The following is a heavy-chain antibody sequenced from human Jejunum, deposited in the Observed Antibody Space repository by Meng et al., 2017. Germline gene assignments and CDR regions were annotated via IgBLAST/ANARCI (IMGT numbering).Heavy chain of an antibody. D-gene: IGHD2-21*01. CDR1: GGSITSTKW. CDR3: ASRPVGIRTYYFDC. V-gene: IGHV4-4*02. Sequence: VRLQAVGLGLVKPSGTLSLTSAVSGGSITSTKWWSWVRQTPGKGLEWIGEVFHSGTPNYNPSLMSRLTMSVDKSKNQFSLNLTSVTAADTAVYYCASRPVGIRTYYFDCWGQGTLVTVSS. J-gene: IGHJ4*02. CDR2: VFHSGTP.